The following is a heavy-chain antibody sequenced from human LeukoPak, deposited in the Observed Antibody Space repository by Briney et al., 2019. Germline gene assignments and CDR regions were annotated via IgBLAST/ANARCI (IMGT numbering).Heavy chain of an antibody. V-gene: IGHV3-21*01. CDR2: ISSSSSYT. J-gene: IGHJ4*02. CDR3: VRSSSGPLDY. Sequence: GGSLRLSCAASGFTFSSYSMNWVRQAPGKGLEWVSSISSSSSYTYYADSVKGRFTISRDNAKNSLYLQMNSLRADDTAAYYCVRSSSGPLDYWGQGALVTVSS. D-gene: IGHD3-10*01. CDR1: GFTFSSYS.